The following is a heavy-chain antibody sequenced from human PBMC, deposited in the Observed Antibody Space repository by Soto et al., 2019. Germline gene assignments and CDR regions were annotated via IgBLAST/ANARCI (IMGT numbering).Heavy chain of an antibody. CDR3: ASTPIFGGVADSTFDDYYYGMDV. Sequence: SLQISCKGSGYSFTSYWMISLRHIPRKGLEMMGRIDASDTYSNYSPSCQGHVTTSADKSISTAYLQWSSLKASDSGMYYWASTPIFGGVADSTFDDYYYGMDVWGQGTTVTVS. CDR2: IDASDTYS. CDR1: GYSFTSYW. J-gene: IGHJ6*02. V-gene: IGHV5-10-1*01. D-gene: IGHD3-3*01.